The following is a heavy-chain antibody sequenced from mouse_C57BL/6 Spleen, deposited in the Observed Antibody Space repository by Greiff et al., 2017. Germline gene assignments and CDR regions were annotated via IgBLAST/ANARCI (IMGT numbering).Heavy chain of an antibody. Sequence: QVHVKQSGAELVRPGTSVKMSCKASGYTFTNYWIGWAKQRPGHGLEWIGDIYPGGGYTNYNEKFKGKATLTADKSSSTAYMQFSSLTSEDSAIYYCARSYQYAMDYWGQGTSVTVSS. V-gene: IGHV1-63*01. CDR2: IYPGGGYT. D-gene: IGHD2-10*01. J-gene: IGHJ4*01. CDR1: GYTFTNYW. CDR3: ARSYQYAMDY.